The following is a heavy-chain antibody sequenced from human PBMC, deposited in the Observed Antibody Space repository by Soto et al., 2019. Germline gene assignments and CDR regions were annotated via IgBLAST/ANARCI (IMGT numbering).Heavy chain of an antibody. CDR1: GFTFSSYA. CDR2: ISSNGGST. V-gene: IGHV3-64D*06. D-gene: IGHD3-22*01. J-gene: IGHJ4*02. CDR3: LTPGGITMIKN. Sequence: PGGSLRLSCAASGFTFSSYAMHWVRQAPGKGLEYVSAISSNGGSTYYADSVKGRFTISRDNSKNTLYLQMSSLRAEDTAVYYCLTPGGITMIKNWGQGTLVTVSS.